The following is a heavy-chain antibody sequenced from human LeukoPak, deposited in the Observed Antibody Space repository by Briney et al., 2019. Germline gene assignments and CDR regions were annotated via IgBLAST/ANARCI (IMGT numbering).Heavy chain of an antibody. CDR3: AKDHDYYGSGSYYND. D-gene: IGHD3-10*01. CDR2: ISGSGGST. V-gene: IGHV3-23*01. CDR1: GFTFSSYA. Sequence: GSLRLSCAASGFTFSSYAMSWVRQAPGKGLERVSAISGSGGSTYYADSVKGRFTISRDNSKNTLYLQMNSLRAEDTAVYYCAKDHDYYGSGSYYNDWGQGTLVTVSS. J-gene: IGHJ4*02.